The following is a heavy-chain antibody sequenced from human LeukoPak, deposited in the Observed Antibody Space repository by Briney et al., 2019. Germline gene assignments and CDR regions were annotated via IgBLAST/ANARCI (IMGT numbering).Heavy chain of an antibody. D-gene: IGHD3-3*01. CDR1: GFTFSSYW. V-gene: IGHV3-7*03. CDR3: AKDIGRTIFGVGDFDY. Sequence: QPGGSPRLSCAASGFTFSSYWMSWVRQAPGKGLEWVANIKQDGSEKYYVDSVKGRFTISRDNAKNSLYLQMNSLRAEDTALYYCAKDIGRTIFGVGDFDYWGQGTLVTVSS. CDR2: IKQDGSEK. J-gene: IGHJ4*02.